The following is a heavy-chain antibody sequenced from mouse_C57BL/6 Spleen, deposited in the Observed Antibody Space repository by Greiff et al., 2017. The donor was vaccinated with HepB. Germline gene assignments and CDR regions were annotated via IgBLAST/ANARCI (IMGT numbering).Heavy chain of an antibody. V-gene: IGHV1-26*01. CDR2: INPNNGGT. CDR1: GYTFTDYY. Sequence: EVQLQQSGPELVKPGASVKISCKASGYTFTDYYMNWVKQSHGKSLEWIGDINPNNGGTSYNQKFKGKATLTVDKSSSTAYMELRSLTSEDSAVYFCATVYGRSLLAYWGQGTLVTVSA. CDR3: ATVYGRSLLAY. D-gene: IGHD1-1*01. J-gene: IGHJ3*01.